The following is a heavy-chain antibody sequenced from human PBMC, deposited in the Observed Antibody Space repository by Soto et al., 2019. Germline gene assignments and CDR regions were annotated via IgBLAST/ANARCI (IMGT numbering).Heavy chain of an antibody. CDR3: ARGSKGSSWYAYWFDP. D-gene: IGHD6-13*01. Sequence: QVQLVQSGAEVKKPGASVKVSCKASGYTFTSYDINWVRQATGQGLEWMGWMNPNSGNTGYAQKFQGRVTMTRNTSISTAYMELSSLRSEDAAVYYCARGSKGSSWYAYWFDPWGQGTLVTVSS. CDR1: GYTFTSYD. J-gene: IGHJ5*02. CDR2: MNPNSGNT. V-gene: IGHV1-8*01.